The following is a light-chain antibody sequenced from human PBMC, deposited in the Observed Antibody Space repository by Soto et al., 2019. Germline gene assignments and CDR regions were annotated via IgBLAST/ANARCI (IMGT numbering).Light chain of an antibody. CDR3: SSYTSSSTLLYV. Sequence: QSVLTQPASVSGSPGQSITISCTGTSSDVGGYNYVSWYQQHPGKAPKLMIYDVSNRPSGVSNRFSGSKSGNTASLTISGLQAEEEAEYYCSSYTSSSTLLYVFGTGTKVTVL. J-gene: IGLJ1*01. CDR2: DVS. V-gene: IGLV2-14*01. CDR1: SSDVGGYNY.